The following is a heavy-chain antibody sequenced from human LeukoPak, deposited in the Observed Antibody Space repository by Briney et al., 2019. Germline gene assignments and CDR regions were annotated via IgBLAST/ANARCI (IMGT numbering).Heavy chain of an antibody. V-gene: IGHV1-8*01. D-gene: IGHD3-22*01. J-gene: IGHJ3*02. CDR2: MNPNSGNT. Sequence: ASVKVSCKASGYTFTRYDINWLRQATGQGLEWMGWMNPNSGNTGYAQKFQGRVTMTRDTSTSTVYMELSSLRSEDTAVYYCARDDVYYYDSSGATDAFDIWGQETMVTVSS. CDR1: GYTFTRYD. CDR3: ARDDVYYYDSSGATDAFDI.